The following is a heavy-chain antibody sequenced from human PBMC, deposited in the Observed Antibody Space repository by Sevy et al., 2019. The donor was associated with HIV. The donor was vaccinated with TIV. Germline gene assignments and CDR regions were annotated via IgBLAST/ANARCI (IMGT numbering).Heavy chain of an antibody. Sequence: GGSLRLSCAASGFTFSTYGMHWVRQAPGKGLVWVAVMWFDGSNTYYADPVKGRFTISRDIAKNTLHLQMNSLRAEDTAVYYCARDLEFYDYGDYGPAFMPDYWGQGTLVTVSS. V-gene: IGHV3-33*01. CDR1: GFTFSTYG. CDR2: MWFDGSNT. J-gene: IGHJ4*02. CDR3: ARDLEFYDYGDYGPAFMPDY. D-gene: IGHD4-17*01.